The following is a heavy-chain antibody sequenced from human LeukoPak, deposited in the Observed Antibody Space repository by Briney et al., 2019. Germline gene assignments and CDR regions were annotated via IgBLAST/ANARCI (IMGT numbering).Heavy chain of an antibody. V-gene: IGHV3-74*01. CDR2: ITNDGTI. Sequence: GGSLRLSCAASGFTFSSYMMHWVRQAPGKGLVWVSHITNDGTIRYADSVKGRFTISRDNAKNTLYLQMNSLRAEDTAVYYCARDWRGSLDYWGQGTRVIVSS. CDR1: GFTFSSYM. CDR3: ARDWRGSLDY. J-gene: IGHJ4*02. D-gene: IGHD1-26*01.